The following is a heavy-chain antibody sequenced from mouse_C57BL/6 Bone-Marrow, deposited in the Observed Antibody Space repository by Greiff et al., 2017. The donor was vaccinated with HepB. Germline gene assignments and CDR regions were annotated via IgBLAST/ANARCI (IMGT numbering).Heavy chain of an antibody. Sequence: VQLKQSGAELVRPGASVKLSCTASGFNIKDYYMHWVKQRPEQGLEWIGRIDPEDGDTEYAPKFQGKATMTADTSSNTAYLQLSSLTSEDTAVYYCTTKVDSNYWYFDVWGTGTTVTVSS. D-gene: IGHD2-5*01. V-gene: IGHV14-1*01. J-gene: IGHJ1*03. CDR2: IDPEDGDT. CDR1: GFNIKDYY. CDR3: TTKVDSNYWYFDV.